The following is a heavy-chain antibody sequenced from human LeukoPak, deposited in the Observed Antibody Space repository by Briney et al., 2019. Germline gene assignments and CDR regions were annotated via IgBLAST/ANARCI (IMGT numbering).Heavy chain of an antibody. V-gene: IGHV1-69*01. Sequence: SSVKVSCKASGGTFSSYAISWVRQAPGQGLEWMGGIIPIFGTANYAQKFQGRVTITADESTSTDYMELSSLSSEDTAVYYCARVGYGGNSGAFDIWGQGTMVTVSS. CDR3: ARVGYGGNSGAFDI. CDR1: GGTFSSYA. J-gene: IGHJ3*02. D-gene: IGHD4-23*01. CDR2: IIPIFGTA.